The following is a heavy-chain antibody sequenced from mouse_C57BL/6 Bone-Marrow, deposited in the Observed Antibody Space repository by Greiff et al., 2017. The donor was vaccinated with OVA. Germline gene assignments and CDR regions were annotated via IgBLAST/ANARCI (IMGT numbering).Heavy chain of an antibody. J-gene: IGHJ2*01. D-gene: IGHD2-2*01. CDR1: GYTFTSYG. Sequence: QVQLQQSGAELARPGASVKLFCKASGYTFTSYGISWVKQRTGQGLEWIGEIYPRSGNTYYNEKFKGKATLTADKSSSTAYMELRSLTSEDSAVYFCSYGYDGGYYFDYWGQGTTLTVSS. V-gene: IGHV1-81*01. CDR2: IYPRSGNT. CDR3: SYGYDGGYYFDY.